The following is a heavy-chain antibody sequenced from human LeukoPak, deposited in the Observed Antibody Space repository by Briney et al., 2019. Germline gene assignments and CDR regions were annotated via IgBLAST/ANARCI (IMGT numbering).Heavy chain of an antibody. CDR3: AKVNYGDYALIMGLPYYFDY. Sequence: PGGSLRLSCAASGFTFSSYAMSWVRQAPGKGLEWVSAISGSGGSTYYADSVKGRFTISRDNSKNTLYLQMNSLRAEDTAVYYCAKVNYGDYALIMGLPYYFDYWGQGTLVTVSS. V-gene: IGHV3-23*01. CDR1: GFTFSSYA. J-gene: IGHJ4*02. D-gene: IGHD4-17*01. CDR2: ISGSGGST.